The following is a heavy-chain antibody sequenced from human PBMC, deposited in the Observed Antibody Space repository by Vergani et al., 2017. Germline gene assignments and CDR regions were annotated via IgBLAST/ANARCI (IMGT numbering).Heavy chain of an antibody. J-gene: IGHJ6*02. CDR3: GRDFYVAAAGTGYYGMDV. Sequence: EVQLVESGGGLVKPGGSLRLSCAASGFTFSSYSMNWVRQAPGKGLEWVSSISSSSSYIYYADSVKGRFTISRDNAKNSLYLQMNSLRAEDTAVYYCGRDFYVAAAGTGYYGMDVWGQGTTVTVSS. CDR2: ISSSSSYI. CDR1: GFTFSSYS. V-gene: IGHV3-21*01. D-gene: IGHD6-13*01.